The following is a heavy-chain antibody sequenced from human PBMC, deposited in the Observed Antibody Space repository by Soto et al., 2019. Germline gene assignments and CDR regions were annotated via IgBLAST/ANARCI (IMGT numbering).Heavy chain of an antibody. CDR3: AKVLGIAVEFTDFDY. J-gene: IGHJ4*02. CDR2: ISYDRSNK. Sequence: PGGSLRLSLAASGFTFSSYGMHWVRQAPGKGLEWVAVISYDRSNKYYADSVKGRFTISRDDPKNTLYLQMNSLRAEDTAVYYCAKVLGIAVEFTDFDYWGQGTLVTVSS. D-gene: IGHD6-19*01. V-gene: IGHV3-30*18. CDR1: GFTFSSYG.